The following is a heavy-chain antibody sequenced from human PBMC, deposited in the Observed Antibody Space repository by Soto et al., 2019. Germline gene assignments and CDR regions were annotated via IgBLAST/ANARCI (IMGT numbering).Heavy chain of an antibody. Sequence: PGGSLRLSCAASGFTFSSYAMHWVRQAPGKGLEYVSAISSNGGSTYYANSVRGRFTISRDNSKNTLYLQMGSLRAEDMAVYYCARGYCSGGSCYVNYYYYYMDVWGKGTTVTVSS. J-gene: IGHJ6*03. D-gene: IGHD2-15*01. CDR3: ARGYCSGGSCYVNYYYYYMDV. CDR2: ISSNGGST. V-gene: IGHV3-64*01. CDR1: GFTFSSYA.